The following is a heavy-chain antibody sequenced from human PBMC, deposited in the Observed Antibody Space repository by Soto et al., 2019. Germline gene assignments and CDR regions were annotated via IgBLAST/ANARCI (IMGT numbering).Heavy chain of an antibody. Sequence: GGSLRLSCAASGLTFINAWMILFRHSPFKRLEWVGRIKTKVDGGTTDFAPPLKGRVTISRDDSADTLYLQMNSLKAEDTALYYCITDPYGVSYYDYGMDVWGQGTTVTVSS. D-gene: IGHD4-17*01. CDR2: IKTKVDGGTT. V-gene: IGHV3-15*01. CDR1: GLTFINAW. J-gene: IGHJ6*02. CDR3: ITDPYGVSYYDYGMDV.